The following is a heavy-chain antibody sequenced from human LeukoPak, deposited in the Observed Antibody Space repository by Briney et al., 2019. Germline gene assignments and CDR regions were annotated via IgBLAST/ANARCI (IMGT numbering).Heavy chain of an antibody. Sequence: SETLSLTCAVYGGSFSGYYWSWIRQPPGKGLEWIGEINHSGSTNYNPSLKSRVTISVDTSKNQFSLKLSSVTAADTAVYYCARDWSYGYAEFGFDYWGQGTLVTVSS. J-gene: IGHJ4*02. D-gene: IGHD5-18*01. V-gene: IGHV4-34*01. CDR1: GGSFSGYY. CDR2: INHSGST. CDR3: ARDWSYGYAEFGFDY.